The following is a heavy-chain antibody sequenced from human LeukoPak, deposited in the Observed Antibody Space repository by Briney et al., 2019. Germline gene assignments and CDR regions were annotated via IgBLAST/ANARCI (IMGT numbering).Heavy chain of an antibody. D-gene: IGHD7-27*01. CDR3: ARDLPKANWGSWTGDY. V-gene: IGHV4-34*01. CDR2: INHSGST. Sequence: PSETPSLTCAVYGGSFSGYYWSWIRQPPGKGLEWIGEINHSGSTNYNPSLKSRVTISVDTSKNQFSLKLSSVTAADTAVYYCARDLPKANWGSWTGDYWGQGTLVTVSS. CDR1: GGSFSGYY. J-gene: IGHJ4*02.